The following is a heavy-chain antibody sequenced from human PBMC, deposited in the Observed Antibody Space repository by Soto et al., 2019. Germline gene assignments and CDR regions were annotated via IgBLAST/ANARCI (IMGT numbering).Heavy chain of an antibody. Sequence: EVQLLESGGGLVQPGGSLRLSCAASGFTFSSYAMSWVRQAPRRGLAWVSGISVSGGSTYYADSVKGRFTISRDNSKNTLYLQTNSLRAEDTAVYYCASNTRYDPPDYWGQGTLVTVSS. D-gene: IGHD3-16*01. CDR1: GFTFSSYA. V-gene: IGHV3-23*01. CDR2: ISVSGGST. J-gene: IGHJ4*02. CDR3: ASNTRYDPPDY.